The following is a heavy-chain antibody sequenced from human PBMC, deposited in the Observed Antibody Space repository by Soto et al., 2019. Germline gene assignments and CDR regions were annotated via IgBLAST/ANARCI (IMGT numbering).Heavy chain of an antibody. D-gene: IGHD4-17*01. CDR3: ARQTVTTGVDF. CDR1: GYTFSRHW. Sequence: GGSLKISCKGSGYTFSRHWIGWVRQMPGRGLEWMGIIFPGDSDTRYSPSFQGQVTISADKSINTAYLQWSSLRASDTAMYYCARQTVTTGVDFWGQGTLVRVSS. J-gene: IGHJ4*02. V-gene: IGHV5-51*01. CDR2: IFPGDSDT.